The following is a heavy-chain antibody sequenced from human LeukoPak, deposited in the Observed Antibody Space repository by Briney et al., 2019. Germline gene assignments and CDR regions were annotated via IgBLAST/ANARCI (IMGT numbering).Heavy chain of an antibody. V-gene: IGHV3-23*01. CDR3: AKGGTTEWYNYMDV. Sequence: GGSLRLSCAASGFTFSSYGMSWVRQAPGKGLEWVSTISGSGGSTYYADSVKGRFTISRDNSKNTLYLQMNSLRAEDTAVYHCAKGGTTEWYNYMDVWGKGTTVTVSS. D-gene: IGHD2-15*01. CDR1: GFTFSSYG. J-gene: IGHJ6*03. CDR2: ISGSGGST.